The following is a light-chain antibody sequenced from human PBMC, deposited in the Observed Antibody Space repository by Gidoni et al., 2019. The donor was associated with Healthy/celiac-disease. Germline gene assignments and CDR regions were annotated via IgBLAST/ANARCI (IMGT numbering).Light chain of an antibody. Sequence: QSALTQTASVSGSPGQSITISCTGTSSDVGGYNYVSWYQQHPGKAPKLMIYDVSNRPPGVSNRFSGSKSGNTASLTISGLQAEDEADYYCSSYTSSSTLRVFGGGTKLTVL. J-gene: IGLJ2*01. V-gene: IGLV2-14*03. CDR1: SSDVGGYNY. CDR3: SSYTSSSTLRV. CDR2: DVS.